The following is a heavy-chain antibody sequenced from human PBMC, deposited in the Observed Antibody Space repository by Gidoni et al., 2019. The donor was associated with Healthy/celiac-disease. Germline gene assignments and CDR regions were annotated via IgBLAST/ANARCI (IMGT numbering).Heavy chain of an antibody. CDR2: ISWNSGSI. D-gene: IGHD6-19*01. CDR1: GFPFDDYA. J-gene: IGHJ4*02. CDR3: AKDTQQWLAIDY. Sequence: EVQLVESGGGLVQPGRSLRLSCAASGFPFDDYAMHWVRQAPGKGLGWVSGISWNSGSIGYADSVKGRFTISRDNAKNSLYLQMNSLRAEDTALYYCAKDTQQWLAIDYWGQGTLVTVSS. V-gene: IGHV3-9*01.